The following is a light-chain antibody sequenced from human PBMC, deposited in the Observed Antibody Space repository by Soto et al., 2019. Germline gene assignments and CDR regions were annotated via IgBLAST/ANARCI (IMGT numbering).Light chain of an antibody. CDR2: DAS. J-gene: IGKJ5*01. CDR1: QSISSW. V-gene: IGKV1-5*01. CDR3: QQYNSYCT. Sequence: DIQMTQSPSTLSASVGDRVTITCRASQSISSWLAWYQQKPGKAPKLLIYDASSLESGVPSRFSGSGSGTEFTLTISSLQPDDFATYYCQQYNSYCTFGQGTRLE.